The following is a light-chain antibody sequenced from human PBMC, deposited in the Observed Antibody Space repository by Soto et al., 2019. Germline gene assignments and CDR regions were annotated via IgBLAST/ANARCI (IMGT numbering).Light chain of an antibody. CDR1: RSVLYKSNNRNH. CDR2: WAS. J-gene: IGKJ4*01. V-gene: IGKV4-1*01. CDR3: QQYFDVPFT. Sequence: DIVMTQSPDSLAVSLVERATMNCKCSRSVLYKSNNRNHLAWYQHKPGQTPQLTIYWASTRESGVPERFSGSGSGTDFTLTISSLEAEDVAFYWCQQYFDVPFTFGGGTKVDIK.